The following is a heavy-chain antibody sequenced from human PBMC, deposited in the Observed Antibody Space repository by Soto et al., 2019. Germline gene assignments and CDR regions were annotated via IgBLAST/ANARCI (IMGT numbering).Heavy chain of an antibody. CDR1: GFTFSSYG. CDR2: ISYDGSNK. CDR3: ANSYDILTGYYNVQGMDV. D-gene: IGHD3-9*01. Sequence: GGSLRLSCAASGFTFSSYGMHWVRQAPGKGLEWVAVISYDGSNKYYADCVKGRFTISRDNSKNTLYLQMNSLRAEDTAVYYCANSYDILTGYYNVQGMDVWGQGTTVTVSS. V-gene: IGHV3-30*18. J-gene: IGHJ6*02.